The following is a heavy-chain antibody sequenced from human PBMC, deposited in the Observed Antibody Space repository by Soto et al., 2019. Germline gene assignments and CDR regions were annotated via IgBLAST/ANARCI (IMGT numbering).Heavy chain of an antibody. CDR2: LNSDGSST. CDR1: GFTFSSYW. J-gene: IGHJ4*02. D-gene: IGHD7-27*01. CDR3: ASSLLTPFDY. Sequence: EVQLVESGGGLVQPGGSLRLSCAASGFTFSSYWMHWVRQAPGKGLVWVSRLNSDGSSTSYADSVKGRFTISRDNAKHTLYMQMNSLRAEDTAVYYCASSLLTPFDYWGRGTLVTVSS. V-gene: IGHV3-74*01.